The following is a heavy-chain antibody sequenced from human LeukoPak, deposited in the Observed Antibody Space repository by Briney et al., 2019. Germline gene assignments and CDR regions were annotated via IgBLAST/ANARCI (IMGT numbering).Heavy chain of an antibody. V-gene: IGHV4-38-2*01. J-gene: IGHJ4*02. Sequence: SETLSLTCAVSGYSISSGYYWGWIRQPPGKGLEWIGSIYHSGSTYYNPSLKSRVTISVDTSKNQFSLKLSSVTAADTAVYYCARYSVDTAMANWGQGTLVTVSS. CDR1: GYSISSGYY. CDR2: IYHSGST. CDR3: ARYSVDTAMAN. D-gene: IGHD5-18*01.